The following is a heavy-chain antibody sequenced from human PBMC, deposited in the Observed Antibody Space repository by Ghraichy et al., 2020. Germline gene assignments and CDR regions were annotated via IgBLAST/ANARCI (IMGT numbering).Heavy chain of an antibody. J-gene: IGHJ4*02. D-gene: IGHD3-16*01. CDR2: IYTSGST. Sequence: SETLSLTCTVSGGSISSGSYYWSWIRQPAGKGLEWIGRIYTSGSTNYNPSLKSRVTISVDTSKNQFSLKLSSVTAADTAVYYCARDLGGIRAGLFDYWGQGTLVTVSS. CDR1: GGSISSGSYY. CDR3: ARDLGGIRAGLFDY. V-gene: IGHV4-61*02.